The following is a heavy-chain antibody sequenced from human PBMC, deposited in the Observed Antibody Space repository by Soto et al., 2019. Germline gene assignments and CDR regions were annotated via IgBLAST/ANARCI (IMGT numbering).Heavy chain of an antibody. J-gene: IGHJ4*02. V-gene: IGHV4-59*01. CDR1: GGSISSYY. Sequence: TLSLTCTVSGGSISSYYWSWIRQPPGKGLEWIGYIYYSGSTNYNPSLKSRVTISVDTSKNQFSLKLSSVTAADTAVYYCAXGGGXGDYLFDYWGQGTLVTVSS. CDR3: AXGGGXGDYLFDY. D-gene: IGHD4-17*01. CDR2: IYYSGST.